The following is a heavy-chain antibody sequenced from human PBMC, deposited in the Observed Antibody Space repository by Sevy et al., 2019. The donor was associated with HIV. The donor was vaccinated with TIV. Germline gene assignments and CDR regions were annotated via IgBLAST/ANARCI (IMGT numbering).Heavy chain of an antibody. CDR1: GFVFGTSW. Sequence: GGSLRLSCAASGFVFGTSWMGWIRQAPGKGLECVAAIKPDGRDKYYVDSVKGRFIVSRDNAKNSLFLQMNSLRDGDTAGNYCVRGGGDSWGPGALVTVSS. CDR3: VRGGGDS. CDR2: IKPDGRDK. V-gene: IGHV3-7*01. J-gene: IGHJ4*02. D-gene: IGHD3-16*01.